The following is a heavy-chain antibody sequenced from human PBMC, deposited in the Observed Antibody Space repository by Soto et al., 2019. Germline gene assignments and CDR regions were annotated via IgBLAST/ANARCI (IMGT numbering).Heavy chain of an antibody. Sequence: SETLSLTCTVSGGSISSSRYYWGWIRQPPGKGLEWIGSIYYSGSTYYNPSLKSRITINPDTSKNQFSLQLNSVTPEDTAVYYCARVTALYSLEWLSYSYAFDIWGQGTMVTVSS. J-gene: IGHJ3*02. CDR1: GGSISSSRYY. CDR3: ARVTALYSLEWLSYSYAFDI. D-gene: IGHD3-3*01. V-gene: IGHV4-39*01. CDR2: IYYSGST.